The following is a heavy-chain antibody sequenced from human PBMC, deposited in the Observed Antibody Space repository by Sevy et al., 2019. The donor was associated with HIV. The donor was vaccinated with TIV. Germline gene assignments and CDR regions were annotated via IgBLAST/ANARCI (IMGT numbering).Heavy chain of an antibody. CDR3: ATCSPDYYYGMDV. D-gene: IGHD2-15*01. CDR2: FYYSRTT. CDR1: GGSMSGYY. V-gene: IGHV4-59*01. Sequence: LVAASETLSLTCTVSGGSMSGYYLTWIRQPPGKGLEWIGYFYYSRTTNYNPSLKSRVTISVDRSKNQFSLKLNSVTAADTAVYYCATCSPDYYYGMDVWGQGTTVTISS. J-gene: IGHJ6*02.